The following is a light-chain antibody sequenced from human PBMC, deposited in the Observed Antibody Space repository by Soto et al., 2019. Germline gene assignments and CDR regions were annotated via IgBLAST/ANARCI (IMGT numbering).Light chain of an antibody. J-gene: IGKJ5*01. CDR3: QQYNSYSPIT. V-gene: IGKV1-5*01. Sequence: DTPMTQSPSTLSASALDTVTITRLPSHSIRSWLAWYQQQPGKASKLLIYDASSLESGVPSRFSGSGSGTEFTPPISGLQHADFATYYCQQYNSYSPITFGQGTRLEI. CDR2: DAS. CDR1: HSIRSW.